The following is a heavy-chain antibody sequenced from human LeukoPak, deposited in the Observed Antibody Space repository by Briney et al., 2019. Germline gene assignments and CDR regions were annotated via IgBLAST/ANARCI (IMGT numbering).Heavy chain of an antibody. V-gene: IGHV5-51*01. D-gene: IGHD6-19*01. CDR2: IYPGDSDT. CDR1: GYSFTSYW. Sequence: GGPPKIPCKGSGYSFTSYWNGWVRQMPGKGLEGMGIIYPGDSDTRYSPSFQGQVTISADKSISTAYLQWSSLKASDTAMYYCARHIQIAVAGTPYGYYYYMDVWGKGTTVTVSS. J-gene: IGHJ6*03. CDR3: ARHIQIAVAGTPYGYYYYMDV.